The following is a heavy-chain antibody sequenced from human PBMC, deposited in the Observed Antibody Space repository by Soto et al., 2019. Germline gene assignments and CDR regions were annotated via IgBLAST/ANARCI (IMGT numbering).Heavy chain of an antibody. D-gene: IGHD3-22*01. CDR3: ARDASYYDSSGYYQSDY. CDR2: IYYSGST. J-gene: IGHJ4*02. CDR1: GGSVSSGSYY. V-gene: IGHV4-61*01. Sequence: SETLSLTCTVSGGSVSSGSYYWSWIRQPPGKGLEWIGYIYYSGSTNYNPSLKSRVTISVDTSKNQFSLKLSSVTAADTTVYYCARDASYYDSSGYYQSDYWGQGTLVTVSS.